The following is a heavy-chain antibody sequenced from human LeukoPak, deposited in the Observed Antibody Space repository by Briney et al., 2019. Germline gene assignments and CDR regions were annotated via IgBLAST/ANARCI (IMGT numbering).Heavy chain of an antibody. D-gene: IGHD6-6*01. V-gene: IGHV5-51*01. Sequence: GESLKISCKGSGYSFTSYWIGWVRQMPGKGLEWMGIIYPADSDTRYSPSFQGQVTISADKSISTAYLQWSSLKASDIAMYYCARHTKYSSSSRVFDYWGQGTLVTVSS. J-gene: IGHJ4*02. CDR2: IYPADSDT. CDR1: GYSFTSYW. CDR3: ARHTKYSSSSRVFDY.